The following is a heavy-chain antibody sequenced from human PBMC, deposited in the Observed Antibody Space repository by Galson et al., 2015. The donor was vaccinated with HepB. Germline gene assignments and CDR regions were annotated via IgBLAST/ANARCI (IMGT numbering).Heavy chain of an antibody. CDR2: ISSSGSTI. V-gene: IGHV3-48*03. D-gene: IGHD4/OR15-4a*01. J-gene: IGHJ3*02. Sequence: SLRLSCAASGFTFSSYEMNWVRQAPGKGLEWVSYISSSGSTIYYADSVKGRFTISRDNAKNSLYLQMNSLRAEDTAVYYCASVLANYDAFDIWGQGTMVTVSS. CDR3: ASVLANYDAFDI. CDR1: GFTFSSYE.